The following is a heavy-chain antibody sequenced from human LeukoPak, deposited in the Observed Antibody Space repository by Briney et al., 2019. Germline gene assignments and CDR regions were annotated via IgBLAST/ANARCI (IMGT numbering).Heavy chain of an antibody. CDR2: ISSEGTTL. Sequence: PGGSLRLSCAASGFRFSDYYVSWIRQAPGKGLERISYISSEGTTLDYADSVKGRFTISRDNAKNSLYLQMNSLRAEDTAVYYCARGRGYSSSRFDYGGQGTLVTVSS. V-gene: IGHV3-11*04. CDR1: GFRFSDYY. D-gene: IGHD6-6*01. J-gene: IGHJ4*02. CDR3: ARGRGYSSSRFDY.